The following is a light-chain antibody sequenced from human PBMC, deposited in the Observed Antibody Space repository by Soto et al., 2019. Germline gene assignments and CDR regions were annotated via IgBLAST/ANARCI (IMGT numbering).Light chain of an antibody. Sequence: EIGLTQSPGTLSFSPGERATLSCRASQSVSSSYLAWYQQKPGQAPRLLIYGASSRATGIPDRFSGSGSGTDFTLTISRLEPEDFAVYYCQQYGSSPFGQGTKLEIK. CDR1: QSVSSSY. CDR2: GAS. V-gene: IGKV3-20*01. CDR3: QQYGSSP. J-gene: IGKJ2*01.